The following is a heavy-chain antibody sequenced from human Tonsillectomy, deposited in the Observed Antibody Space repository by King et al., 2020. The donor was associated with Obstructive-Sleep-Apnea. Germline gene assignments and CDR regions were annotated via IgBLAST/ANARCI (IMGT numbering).Heavy chain of an antibody. CDR1: GYSISRGYY. D-gene: IGHD2-2*01. V-gene: IGHV4-38-2*01. Sequence: QLQESGPGLVKPSETLSLTCAVSGYSISRGYYWGWIRQPPGKGLEWIGNIYHSGSTYYNPSLKSRVTISLGTSKNQVSLSLRSMTAADTAVYYCAGDSAPLYPVFAAMAGYFDLWGRGTLVTVSS. J-gene: IGHJ2*01. CDR2: IYHSGST. CDR3: AGDSAPLYPVFAAMAGYFDL.